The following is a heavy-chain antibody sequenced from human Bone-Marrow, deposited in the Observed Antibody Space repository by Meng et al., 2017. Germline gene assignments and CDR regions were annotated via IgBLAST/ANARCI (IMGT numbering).Heavy chain of an antibody. D-gene: IGHD6-13*01. CDR3: ARGGIAAAAYSDH. CDR1: GYSFTSYA. J-gene: IGHJ4*02. CDR2: INAGNGQT. Sequence: QVPLVQSGAEVKKPVASVQLSCEASGYSFTSYAIHWVRQAPGESLEWMGWINAGNGQTKYSERFQGRVAIARDTSANTAYMELSSLTSEDTAVYYCARGGIAAAAYSDHWGQGTLVTSPQ. V-gene: IGHV1-3*01.